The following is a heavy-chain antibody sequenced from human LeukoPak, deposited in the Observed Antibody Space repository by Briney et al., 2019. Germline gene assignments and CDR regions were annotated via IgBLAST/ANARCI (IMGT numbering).Heavy chain of an antibody. D-gene: IGHD3-10*01. J-gene: IGHJ2*01. CDR2: IKQDGSEK. V-gene: IGHV3-7*01. Sequence: GGSLRLSCAASGFTFSNYWMSWVRQAPGKGLEWVANIKQDGSEKYYVDSVKGRFTISRDNAKNSLYLQMNSLRAGDTAVYYCASLGPYWYFDLWGRGTLVTVSS. CDR1: GFTFSNYW. CDR3: ASLGPYWYFDL.